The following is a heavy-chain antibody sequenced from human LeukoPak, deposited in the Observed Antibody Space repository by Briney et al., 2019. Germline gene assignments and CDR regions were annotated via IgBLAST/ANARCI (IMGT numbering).Heavy chain of an antibody. CDR2: INPKTGGT. V-gene: IGHV1-2*02. CDR3: ARGTPWFDP. J-gene: IGHJ5*02. Sequence: GASVKVSCKASGYPFTDYYIYWLRQAPGQGPEWMGWINPKTGGTHFAQDFQARVTMTSDTSVSTAYLELSSLKSDDTAVYYCARGTPWFDPWGQGTLVTVSS. CDR1: GYPFTDYY.